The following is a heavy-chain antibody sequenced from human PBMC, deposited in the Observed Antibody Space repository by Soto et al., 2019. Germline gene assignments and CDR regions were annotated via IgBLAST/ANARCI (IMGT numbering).Heavy chain of an antibody. V-gene: IGHV3-7*05. CDR3: ARAVSPGSSSLYLDAFDI. D-gene: IGHD6-13*01. CDR1: GFTLSAYW. CDR2: INRDGSKK. J-gene: IGHJ3*02. Sequence: EVQLEESGGDLVQPGGSLRLSCAASGFTLSAYWMTWVRQAPGKGLEWVANINRDGSKKSYLDSVRGQFTISRDNVGNSLYLQMDSLRADDTALYYGARAVSPGSSSLYLDAFDIWGQGTMVTVSS.